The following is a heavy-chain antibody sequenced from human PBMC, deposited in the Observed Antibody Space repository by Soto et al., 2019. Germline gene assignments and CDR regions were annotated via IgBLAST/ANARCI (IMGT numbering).Heavy chain of an antibody. D-gene: IGHD4-17*01. CDR3: ARRFSTVTTLGAFDI. Sequence: EVQLVESGGGLVQPGGSLRLSCAAYGFTVSSNYMSWVRQAPGKGLEWVSVIYSGGSTYYADSVKGRFTISRDNSKNTLYLQMNSLRAEDTAVYYCARRFSTVTTLGAFDIWGQGTMVTVSS. J-gene: IGHJ3*02. CDR2: IYSGGST. V-gene: IGHV3-66*01. CDR1: GFTVSSNY.